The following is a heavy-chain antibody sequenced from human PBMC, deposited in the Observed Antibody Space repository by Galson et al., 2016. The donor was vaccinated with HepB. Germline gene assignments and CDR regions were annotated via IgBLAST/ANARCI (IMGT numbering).Heavy chain of an antibody. CDR3: AVRYSSIRYFQH. D-gene: IGHD6-13*01. J-gene: IGHJ1*01. CDR1: GFIVSSND. Sequence: SLRLSCAASGFIVSSNDMSWVRQAPGKGLEWASVLYSGGSTYYADSVKGRFTISRDNSKNTLYLQMNSLGAEDTAIYYCAVRYSSIRYFQHWGRGTLVSVSS. CDR2: LYSGGST. V-gene: IGHV3-53*01.